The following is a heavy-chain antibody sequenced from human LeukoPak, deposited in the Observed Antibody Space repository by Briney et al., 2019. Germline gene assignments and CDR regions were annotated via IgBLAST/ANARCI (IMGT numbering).Heavy chain of an antibody. J-gene: IGHJ4*02. CDR1: GFTFSDYY. V-gene: IGHV3-11*04. D-gene: IGHD5-24*01. Sequence: GGSLRLSCAASGFTFSDYYMSWIRQAPGKGLEWVSYISSSGSTIYYADSVKGRFTISRDNAKNSLYLQMNGLRAEDTAIYYCTRVGYIDEGIDYWGQGTLVTVSS. CDR3: TRVGYIDEGIDY. CDR2: ISSSGSTI.